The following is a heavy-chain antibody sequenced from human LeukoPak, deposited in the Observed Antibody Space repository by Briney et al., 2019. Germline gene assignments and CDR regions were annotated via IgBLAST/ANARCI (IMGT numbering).Heavy chain of an antibody. J-gene: IGHJ4*02. V-gene: IGHV5-51*01. CDR1: GYSFTSYW. CDR3: ARVAYCGGDCYSIFFDY. Sequence: GESLKISCKGCGYSFTSYWIGWVRQMPGKGLEWMGIIYPGDSDTRYSPSFQGQVTISADKSVSTAYLQWSSLKASDTAMYYCARVAYCGGDCYSIFFDYWGQGTLVTVSS. CDR2: IYPGDSDT. D-gene: IGHD2-21*02.